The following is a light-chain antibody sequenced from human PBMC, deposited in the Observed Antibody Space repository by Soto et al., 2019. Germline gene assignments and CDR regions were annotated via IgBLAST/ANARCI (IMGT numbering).Light chain of an antibody. CDR1: QGIRND. CDR3: LQKYFYPCT. Sequence: AIQMTQSPSSLSASVGDRVTITCRASQGIRNDLDWFQQKPGKAPKLLIYAASNLQSGVPARFSASGSGTDFTLTISSLQPEDFATYYCLQKYFYPCTFGPGTKVDIK. J-gene: IGKJ3*01. CDR2: AAS. V-gene: IGKV1-6*01.